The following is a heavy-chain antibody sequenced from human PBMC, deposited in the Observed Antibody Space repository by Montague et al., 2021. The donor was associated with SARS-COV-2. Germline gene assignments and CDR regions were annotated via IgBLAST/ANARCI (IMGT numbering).Heavy chain of an antibody. D-gene: IGHD6-13*01. J-gene: IGHJ4*02. CDR1: GFPFSSYS. CDR2: ISSSSSYI. V-gene: IGHV3-21*01. Sequence: SRRLSFSASGFPFSSYSMNWVRQAPGKGLEWVSSISSSSSYIYYADSVKGRFTISRDNAKNSLYLQMNSLRAEDTAVYYCARDRGSWYFDYWGQGTLVTVSS. CDR3: ARDRGSWYFDY.